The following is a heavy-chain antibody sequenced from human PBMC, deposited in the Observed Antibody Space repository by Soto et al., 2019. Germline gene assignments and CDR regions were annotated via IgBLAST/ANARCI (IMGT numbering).Heavy chain of an antibody. V-gene: IGHV4-59*01. CDR1: GGSISSYY. CDR3: ARVDYDYYYMDV. CDR2: IYYSGST. Sequence: LSLTCTFSGGSISSYYWSWIRQPPGKGLEWIGYIYYSGSTNYNPSLKSRVTISVDTSKNQFSLKLSSVTVADTAVYYCARVDYDYYYMDVWGKGTTVTV. J-gene: IGHJ6*03.